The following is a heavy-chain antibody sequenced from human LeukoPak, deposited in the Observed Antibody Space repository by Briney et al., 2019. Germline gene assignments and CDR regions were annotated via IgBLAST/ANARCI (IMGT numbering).Heavy chain of an antibody. Sequence: GGSLRLSCAASGFTFSSYGMHWVRQAPGKGLEWVAFIRFDASNIQYADSVKGRFTISRDNSKSTLYLQMNSRRAEDTAVYFCAKEGPFSGPVTDYWGQGTLVTVSS. J-gene: IGHJ4*02. V-gene: IGHV3-30*02. D-gene: IGHD5-12*01. CDR3: AKEGPFSGPVTDY. CDR2: IRFDASNI. CDR1: GFTFSSYG.